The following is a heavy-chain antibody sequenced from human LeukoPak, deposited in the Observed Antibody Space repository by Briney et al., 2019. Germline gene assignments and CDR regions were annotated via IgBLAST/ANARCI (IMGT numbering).Heavy chain of an antibody. CDR3: ARIEWERLGRAFDI. Sequence: GGSLRLSCAASGFTVSDNYMTWVRQAPGKGLEWXSSIYNTGATHYAESVXXRFTISRDNSKNTLFLQMNSLRAEDMAVYYCARIEWERLGRAFDIWGQGTMVTVSS. CDR2: IYNTGAT. V-gene: IGHV3-53*01. CDR1: GFTVSDNY. J-gene: IGHJ3*02. D-gene: IGHD1-26*01.